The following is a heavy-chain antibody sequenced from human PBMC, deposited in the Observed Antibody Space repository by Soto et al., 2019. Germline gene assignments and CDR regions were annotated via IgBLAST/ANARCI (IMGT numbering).Heavy chain of an antibody. D-gene: IGHD6-19*01. CDR2: IKNDATSP. CDR1: GFIFSNYW. Sequence: EVQLVESGGGLVQPGESLRLSCTASGFIFSNYWMHWVRQAPGKGLVWVSRIKNDATSPAYADSVKGRFTISRDNAKSTLYLQMNSLRADDTAVYYCARMGEVAGTVVAMDVWGQGTTVTVSS. V-gene: IGHV3-74*01. CDR3: ARMGEVAGTVVAMDV. J-gene: IGHJ6*02.